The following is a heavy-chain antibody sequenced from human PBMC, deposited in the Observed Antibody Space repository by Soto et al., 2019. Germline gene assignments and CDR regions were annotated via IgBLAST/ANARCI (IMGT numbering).Heavy chain of an antibody. Sequence: GGSLRLSCAASEFTFSQHWMSWVRQAPGKGLEWVADIKPDGSDKYYVDSVKGRFTISRDNARHSVYLQMNSLRAEDTAMDFCARGHYGRDYWGQGTPVTVSS. CDR3: ARGHYGRDY. CDR2: IKPDGSDK. D-gene: IGHD4-17*01. CDR1: EFTFSQHW. V-gene: IGHV3-7*01. J-gene: IGHJ4*02.